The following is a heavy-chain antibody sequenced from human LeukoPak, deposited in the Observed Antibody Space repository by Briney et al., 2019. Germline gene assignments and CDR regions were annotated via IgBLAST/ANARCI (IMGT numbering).Heavy chain of an antibody. Sequence: GGSLRLSCAASGFTFSSYWMSWARQAPGKGLEWVANIKQDGSEKYYVDSVKGRFTISRDNAKNSLYLQMNSLRAEDTAVYYCAKSWCETICYGIYDWGQGTLVTVS. CDR1: GFTFSSYW. CDR3: AKSWCETICYGIYD. D-gene: IGHD2-2*01. CDR2: IKQDGSEK. V-gene: IGHV3-7*01. J-gene: IGHJ4*02.